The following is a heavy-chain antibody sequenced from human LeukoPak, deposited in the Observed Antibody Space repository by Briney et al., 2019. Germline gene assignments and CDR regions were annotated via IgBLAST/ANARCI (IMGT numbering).Heavy chain of an antibody. CDR3: ARVGSKPEYYYDSSAFYYGGYYFDY. J-gene: IGHJ4*02. Sequence: GASVKVSCKASGYTFINYYMHWVRQAPGQGLEWMGIINPSGGSTSYAQKFQGRVTMTRDTSTSTVYMELSSLRSEDTAVYFCARVGSKPEYYYDSSAFYYGGYYFDYWGQGTLVT. CDR2: INPSGGST. D-gene: IGHD3-22*01. CDR1: GYTFINYY. V-gene: IGHV1-46*01.